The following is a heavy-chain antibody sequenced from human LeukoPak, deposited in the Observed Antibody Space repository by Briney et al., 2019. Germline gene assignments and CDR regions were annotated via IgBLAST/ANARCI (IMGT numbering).Heavy chain of an antibody. J-gene: IGHJ4*02. V-gene: IGHV4-39*01. CDR1: GGSISSSSYY. Sequence: SETLSLTCTVSGGSISSSSYYWGWIREPPGKGLEWIGSIYYSGSTYYNPSLKRRVTISVDTSKNQFSLKLSSVTAADTAVYYCARQGQQLVRDYWGQGTLVTVSS. CDR2: IYYSGST. CDR3: ARQGQQLVRDY. D-gene: IGHD6-13*01.